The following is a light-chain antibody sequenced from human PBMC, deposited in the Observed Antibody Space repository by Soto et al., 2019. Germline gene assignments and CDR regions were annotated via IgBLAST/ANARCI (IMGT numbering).Light chain of an antibody. CDR1: SSNLGSNT. Sequence: QSVLTQPPSASGTPGQRVTISCSGSSSNLGSNTVNWYQQLPGTAPKLLIYSNNQRPSGVPDRFSGSKSVTSASLAISGLQSEDEADYYCAAWDDSLNGWVFGGGTKLTVL. CDR2: SNN. V-gene: IGLV1-44*01. J-gene: IGLJ3*02. CDR3: AAWDDSLNGWV.